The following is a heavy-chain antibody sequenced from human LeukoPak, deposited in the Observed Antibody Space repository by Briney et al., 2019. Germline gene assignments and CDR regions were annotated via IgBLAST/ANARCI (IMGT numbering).Heavy chain of an antibody. CDR3: ARTPMGGHFYMDV. CDR1: GYTFSDYY. CDR2: INPNSDGR. J-gene: IGHJ6*03. V-gene: IGHV1-2*02. D-gene: IGHD2-15*01. Sequence: ASVKVSCKASGYTFSDYYIHWVRQAPGQGLEWMGWINPNSDGRNYAQKFQGRVTMTWDTSISTAYMELSSLTSDDTAVFFCARTPMGGHFYMDVWGKGTAVIVSS.